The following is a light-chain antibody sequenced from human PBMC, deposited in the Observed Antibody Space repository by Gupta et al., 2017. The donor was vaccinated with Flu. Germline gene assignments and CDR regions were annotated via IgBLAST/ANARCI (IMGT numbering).Light chain of an antibody. CDR2: LSS. J-gene: IGKJ1*01. CDR1: QSLLHVNGNNY. CDR3: MQSLQLPRRT. V-gene: IGKV2-28*01. Sequence: LLTQSPLTLSVTPGESASISCRSSQSLLHVNGNNYLDWYVQKPGQSPQLLVYLSSDRASGVPARFSGSGSGTNFTLTMTTLEAEDVGIYYCMQSLQLPRRTFGQGTTVEIK.